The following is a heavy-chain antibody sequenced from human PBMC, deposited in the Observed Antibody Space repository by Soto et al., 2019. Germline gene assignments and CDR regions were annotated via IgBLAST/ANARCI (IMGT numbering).Heavy chain of an antibody. V-gene: IGHV4-59*01. J-gene: IGHJ5*02. CDR1: GASMSRYY. D-gene: IGHD3-10*01. CDR2: IFHTGIS. CDR3: AGLPGGEGNWFDP. Sequence: QVQLQESGPGLVKPSETLSLTCNVSGASMSRYYWSWVRQPPGKGLEWIGYIFHTGISNYSPSLKSRVTILIHTSKDQVSGRLCFLTVADTAVEYCAGLPGGEGNWFDPWGQGTLVTVSS.